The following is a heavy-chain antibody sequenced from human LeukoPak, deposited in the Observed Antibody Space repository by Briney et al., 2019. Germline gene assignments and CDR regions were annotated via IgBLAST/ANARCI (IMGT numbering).Heavy chain of an antibody. CDR3: ARDPSGSWQWFDY. CDR1: GYTFTSYY. Sequence: ASVKVSCKASGYTFTSYYMHWVRQAPGQGLEWMGVINPNGGGTSYAQRFQGRVTMTRDTSISTVYMELSSLTSEDTAMYYCARDPSGSWQWFDYWGQGSLVTVSS. V-gene: IGHV1-46*01. CDR2: INPNGGGT. J-gene: IGHJ4*02. D-gene: IGHD6-13*01.